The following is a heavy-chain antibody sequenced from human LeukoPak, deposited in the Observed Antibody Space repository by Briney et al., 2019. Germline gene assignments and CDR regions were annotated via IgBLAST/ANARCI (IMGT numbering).Heavy chain of an antibody. CDR1: GYTFTAYY. D-gene: IGHD1-26*01. J-gene: IGHJ4*02. CDR3: ARGVSGTYRFDY. Sequence: ASVKVSCKASGYTFTAYYMHWVRQAPGQGLEWMGWINPNSGGTNYAQKFQGRVTMTRDTSISTAYMELSRLRSDDTAVYYCARGVSGTYRFDYWGQGTLATVSS. V-gene: IGHV1-2*02. CDR2: INPNSGGT.